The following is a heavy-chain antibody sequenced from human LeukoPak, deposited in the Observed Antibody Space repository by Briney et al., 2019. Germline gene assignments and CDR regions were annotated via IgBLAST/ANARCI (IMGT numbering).Heavy chain of an antibody. CDR1: GGTFSSYA. D-gene: IGHD2-2*01. CDR3: ARGRSDIVVVPAARRNYYYYGMDV. Sequence: ASVKVSCKASGGTFSSYAISWVRQAPGQELEWMGGIIPIFGTANYAQKFQGRVTITADESTSTAYMELSSLRSEDTAVYYCARGRSDIVVVPAARRNYYYYGMDVWGKGTTVTVSS. CDR2: IIPIFGTA. J-gene: IGHJ6*04. V-gene: IGHV1-69*13.